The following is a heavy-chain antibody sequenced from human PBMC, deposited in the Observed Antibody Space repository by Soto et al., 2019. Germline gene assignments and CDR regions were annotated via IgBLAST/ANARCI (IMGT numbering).Heavy chain of an antibody. J-gene: IGHJ6*02. CDR2: IIPIFGTA. CDR3: ASRYCSGCSCYFGSGYYGMDV. D-gene: IGHD2-15*01. Sequence: ASVKVSCMASGGTFSSYAIRWVRQAPGQWLEWMGGIIPIFGTANYAQNLHGRVTVTAEDSTSMDYRELSGLSSEDTSVYYCASRYCSGCSCYFGSGYYGMDVWGQGTTVTVSS. CDR1: GGTFSSYA. V-gene: IGHV1-69*13.